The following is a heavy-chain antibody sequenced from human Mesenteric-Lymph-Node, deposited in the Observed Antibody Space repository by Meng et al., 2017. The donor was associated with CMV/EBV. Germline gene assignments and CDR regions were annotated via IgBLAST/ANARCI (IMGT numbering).Heavy chain of an antibody. V-gene: IGHV1-69*10. CDR1: GGTFSSYA. Sequence: SVKVSCKASGGTFSSYAISWVREAPGQGLEWMGGIIPILGIANNAQKFKDRVTITADKSTSTAYMELSSLISEDTAVYYCAKSPRGMYGSGIYTSYYGMDVWGQGTTVTVSS. CDR2: IIPILGIA. CDR3: AKSPRGMYGSGIYTSYYGMDV. D-gene: IGHD3-10*01. J-gene: IGHJ6*02.